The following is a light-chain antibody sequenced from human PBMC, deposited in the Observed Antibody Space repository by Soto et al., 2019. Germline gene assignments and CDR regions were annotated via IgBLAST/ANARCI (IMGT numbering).Light chain of an antibody. CDR2: FAS. V-gene: IGKV3-15*01. Sequence: EVVMTQSPATLSLSPGERATLSCRASQSVSNMVAWYQQKPGQPPRLLFYFASTRATDIPARFSASGSGTEFTLTISSLQSEDFAIYYCQQYNNWPPTTFGQGTRLEIK. CDR1: QSVSNM. CDR3: QQYNNWPPTT. J-gene: IGKJ5*01.